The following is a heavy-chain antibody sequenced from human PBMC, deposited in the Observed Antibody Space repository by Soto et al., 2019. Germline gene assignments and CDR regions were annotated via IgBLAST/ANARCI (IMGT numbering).Heavy chain of an antibody. CDR2: ISGSGGST. J-gene: IGHJ4*02. V-gene: IGHV3-23*01. D-gene: IGHD3-3*01. CDR3: ATRFLEWLSLPFDY. Sequence: GGSVRLSCAASGFTFSSYAMSWVCQAPGRGLEWVSAISGSGGSTYYADSVKGRFTISRDNSKNTLYLQMNSLRAEDTAVYYCATRFLEWLSLPFDYWGQGTLVTVSS. CDR1: GFTFSSYA.